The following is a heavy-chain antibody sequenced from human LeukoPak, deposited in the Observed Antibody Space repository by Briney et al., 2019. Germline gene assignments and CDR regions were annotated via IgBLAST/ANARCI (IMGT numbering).Heavy chain of an antibody. V-gene: IGHV4-59*01. CDR1: GGSISSYY. J-gene: IGHJ4*02. CDR2: IYYSGST. D-gene: IGHD1-7*01. Sequence: PSETLSLTCTVSGGSISSYYWSWIRQPPGKGLEWIGYIYYSGSTNYNPSLKSRVTISVDTSKNQFPLKLSSVTAADTAVYYCARLYNWNYGLDYWGQGTLVTVSS. CDR3: ARLYNWNYGLDY.